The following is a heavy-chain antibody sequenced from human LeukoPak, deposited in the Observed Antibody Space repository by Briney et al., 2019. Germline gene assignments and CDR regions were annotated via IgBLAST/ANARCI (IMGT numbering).Heavy chain of an antibody. J-gene: IGHJ4*02. CDR1: GFTFSTSW. D-gene: IGHD4-17*01. Sequence: GGSLRLSCAATGFTFSTSWMTWVRQAPGKGPEWLANINQDESTKNYVDSVEGRFTISRDNAKNSLYLQMNSLTAEDTAVYYCARHYYGDYVFDYWGQGTLVTVSS. CDR2: INQDESTK. CDR3: ARHYYGDYVFDY. V-gene: IGHV3-7*01.